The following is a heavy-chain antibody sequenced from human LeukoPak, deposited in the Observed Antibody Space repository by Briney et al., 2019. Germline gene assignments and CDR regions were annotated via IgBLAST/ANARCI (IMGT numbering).Heavy chain of an antibody. CDR3: ARDLGYCSGGSCHKIDY. V-gene: IGHV1-46*01. CDR2: INPSGGST. CDR1: GYTFTSYY. Sequence: ASVNVSCKASGYTFTSYYMHWVRQAPGQGLEWMGIINPSGGSTSYAQKFQGRVTMTRDTSTSTVYMELSSLRSEDTAVYYCARDLGYCSGGSCHKIDYWGQGTLVTVSS. D-gene: IGHD2-15*01. J-gene: IGHJ4*02.